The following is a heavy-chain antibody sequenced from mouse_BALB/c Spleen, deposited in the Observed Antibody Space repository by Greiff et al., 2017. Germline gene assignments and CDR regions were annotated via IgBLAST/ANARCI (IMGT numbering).Heavy chain of an antibody. CDR1: GYTFTSYW. CDR3: ARGYDVQYYYAMDY. CDR2: INPSNGRT. D-gene: IGHD2-14*01. V-gene: IGHV1S81*02. Sequence: QVQLKQPGAELVKPGASVKLSCKASGYTFTSYWMHWVKQRPGQGLEWIGEINPSNGRTNYNEKFKSKATLTVDKSSSTAYMQLSSLTSEDSAVYYCARGYDVQYYYAMDYWGQGTSVTVSS. J-gene: IGHJ4*01.